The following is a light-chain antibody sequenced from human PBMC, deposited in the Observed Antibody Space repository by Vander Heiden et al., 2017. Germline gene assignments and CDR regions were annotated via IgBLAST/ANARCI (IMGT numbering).Light chain of an antibody. CDR2: GNS. Sequence: QSVLTQPPSVSGAQGPRVTIACTGSTSNIGAGYDVHWYQQLPATAPNLLVYGNSNRTSGVPDRFSGSKSGTSASLAITGLHAEDEADYYCQSYDSSLSGLVFGGGTKLTVL. J-gene: IGLJ3*02. CDR1: TSNIGAGYD. V-gene: IGLV1-40*01. CDR3: QSYDSSLSGLV.